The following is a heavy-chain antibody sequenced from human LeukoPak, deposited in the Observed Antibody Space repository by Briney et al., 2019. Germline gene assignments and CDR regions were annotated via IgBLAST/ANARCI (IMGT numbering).Heavy chain of an antibody. J-gene: IGHJ4*02. CDR1: GGTFSSYA. Sequence: SVKVSCKAPGGTFSSYAISWVRQAPGQGLEWMGRIIPIFGTANYAQKFQGRVTITTDESTSTAYMELSSLRSEDTAMYYCARQNYFDSSGYYIDYWGQGTLVTVSS. V-gene: IGHV1-69*05. CDR3: ARQNYFDSSGYYIDY. D-gene: IGHD3-22*01. CDR2: IIPIFGTA.